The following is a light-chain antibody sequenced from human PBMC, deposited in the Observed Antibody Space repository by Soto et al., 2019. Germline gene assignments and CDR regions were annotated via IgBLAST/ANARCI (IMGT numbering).Light chain of an antibody. J-gene: IGKJ1*01. CDR3: QQRYSWWT. V-gene: IGKV3-11*01. CDR2: DAS. CDR1: QSVGNF. Sequence: EIVLTQSPATLSLSPGERATLSCRASQSVGNFLAWYQQKPGQAPRLLISDASNRATGAPARFSGSGSGTDFTLTISSLEPEDFALYYCQQRYSWWTFGQGTEVEIK.